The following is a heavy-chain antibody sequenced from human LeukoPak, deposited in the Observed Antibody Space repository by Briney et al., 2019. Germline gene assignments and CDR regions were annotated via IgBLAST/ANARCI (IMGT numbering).Heavy chain of an antibody. D-gene: IGHD3-22*01. CDR3: ARGSTYYDSSGQVPFDY. V-gene: IGHV3-23*01. CDR2: ISGSGGST. Sequence: GGSLRLSCVASGFSFSSYAMSWVRQAPGKGLEWVTVISGSGGSTYYADSVKGRFTISRDNSKNSLYLQMNSLRAEDTAVYYCARGSTYYDSSGQVPFDYWGQGTLVTVSS. CDR1: GFSFSSYA. J-gene: IGHJ4*02.